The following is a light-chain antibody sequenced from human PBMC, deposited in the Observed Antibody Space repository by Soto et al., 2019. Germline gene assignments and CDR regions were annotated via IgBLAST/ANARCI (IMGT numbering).Light chain of an antibody. Sequence: DIQMTQSPSTLSASLGDSVTISCRASQSINNRLDWYQQRPGKAPKLLIFAASSLDSGVPSRVSGSGSGTDSILTISRLQPDDVANYYCQHYNSSSNTFGQGTQVE. CDR2: AAS. V-gene: IGKV1-5*01. CDR1: QSINNR. CDR3: QHYNSSSNT. J-gene: IGKJ1*01.